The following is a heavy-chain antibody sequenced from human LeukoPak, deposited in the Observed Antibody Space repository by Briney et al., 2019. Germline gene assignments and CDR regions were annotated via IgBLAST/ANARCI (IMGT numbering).Heavy chain of an antibody. CDR3: ARDVVTVAGADY. V-gene: IGHV3-53*01. J-gene: IGHJ4*02. CDR2: IYSGGNT. CDR1: GVTVSSNY. Sequence: GGSLRLSCEASGVTVSSNYMSWVRQAPGKGLEWVSVIYSGGNTYYADSVKGRFTISRDNSKNTLYLQMNSLRAEDTAVYYCARDVVTVAGADYWGQGTLVTVSS. D-gene: IGHD6-19*01.